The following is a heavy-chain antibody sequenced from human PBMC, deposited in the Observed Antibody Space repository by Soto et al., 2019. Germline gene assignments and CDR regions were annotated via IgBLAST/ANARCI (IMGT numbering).Heavy chain of an antibody. CDR2: IDHDGPT. CDR3: VRDSHGDY. CDR1: GFIFSNYW. J-gene: IGHJ4*02. V-gene: IGHV3-74*01. Sequence: EVQLVESGGGLVQPGGSLRLSCAGYGFIFSNYWMHWVRQAPGKGLEWVSRIDHDGPTDYADSVRGRFTISRDNAESTLYLQMNSLRPEDTAVYYCVRDSHGDYWGQGTLVTVSS.